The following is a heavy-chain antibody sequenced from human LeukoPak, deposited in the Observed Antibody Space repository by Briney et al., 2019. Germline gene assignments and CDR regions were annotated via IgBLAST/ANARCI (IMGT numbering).Heavy chain of an antibody. Sequence: SETLSLTCAVSGGSISSGGYSWSWIRQPPGKGLEWIGYIYHSGSTYYNPSLKSRVTISVDRSKNQFSLKLSSVTAADTAVYYCARAQDNTAYFDYWGQGTLVTVSS. CDR2: IYHSGST. CDR3: ARAQDNTAYFDY. V-gene: IGHV4-30-2*01. CDR1: GGSISSGGYS. J-gene: IGHJ4*02. D-gene: IGHD5-18*01.